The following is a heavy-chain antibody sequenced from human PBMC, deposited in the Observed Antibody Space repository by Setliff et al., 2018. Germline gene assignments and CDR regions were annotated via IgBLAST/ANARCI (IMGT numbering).Heavy chain of an antibody. CDR2: TYSNGAT. CDR3: ASGDWFYFDC. J-gene: IGHJ4*02. D-gene: IGHD2-21*01. CDR1: GFTFRSYE. V-gene: IGHV3-66*01. Sequence: PGGSLRLSCAASGFTFRSYEMSWVRQAPGKGLEWVSVTYSNGATNYADSVKGRFIISRDNSKNSLYLQMNSLRAEDTAVYYCASGDWFYFDCWGQGTLVTVSS.